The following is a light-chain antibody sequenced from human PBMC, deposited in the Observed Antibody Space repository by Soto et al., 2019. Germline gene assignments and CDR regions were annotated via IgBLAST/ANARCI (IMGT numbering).Light chain of an antibody. Sequence: QSALTQPASVSGSPGQSITISCTGTSSDVGAYNYVSWYQQHPGKAPKLMIYDVGNRPSGVSNRFSGSKSGNTASLTISGLQAEDEADYYCSSYTSSNTLVVFGGGTKLTVL. CDR1: SSDVGAYNY. CDR2: DVG. J-gene: IGLJ2*01. V-gene: IGLV2-14*01. CDR3: SSYTSSNTLVV.